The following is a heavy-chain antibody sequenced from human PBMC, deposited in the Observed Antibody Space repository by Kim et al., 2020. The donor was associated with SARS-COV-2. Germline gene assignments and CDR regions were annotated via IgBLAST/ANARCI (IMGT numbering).Heavy chain of an antibody. CDR1: GGSISSSSYY. CDR2: IYYSGST. Sequence: SETLSLTCTVSGGSISSSSYYWGWIRQPPGKGLEWIGSIYYSGSTYYNPSLKSRVTISVDTSKNQFSLKLSSVTAADTAVYYCASSGWFLYYYYGMDVWGQGTTVTVSS. CDR3: ASSGWFLYYYYGMDV. V-gene: IGHV4-39*01. J-gene: IGHJ6*02. D-gene: IGHD6-19*01.